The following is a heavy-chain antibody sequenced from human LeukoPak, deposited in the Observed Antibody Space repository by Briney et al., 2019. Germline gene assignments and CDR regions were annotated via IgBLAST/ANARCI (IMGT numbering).Heavy chain of an antibody. CDR2: IIPHSGGT. V-gene: IGHV1-2*02. CDR3: STEDKYCTTPNCGAY. CDR1: GYTLTDYH. J-gene: IGHJ4*02. D-gene: IGHD2-8*01. Sequence: ASVKVSCKASGYTLTDYHIHWVRQAPGQDLEWMGFIIPHSGGTTYEQRFQGRVTMTRDMSIGTFYMELSSLRSDDTAVYYCSTEDKYCTTPNCGAYWGQGTLVTVSS.